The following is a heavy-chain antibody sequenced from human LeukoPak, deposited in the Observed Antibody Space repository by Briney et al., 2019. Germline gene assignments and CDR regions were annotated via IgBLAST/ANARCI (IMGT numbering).Heavy chain of an antibody. Sequence: SETLSLTCTVSGGSISSGGYYWTWIRQHPGKGLEWIGYIYYSGSTYYNPSLKSRVTISVDTSKNQFSLRLSSVTAADTAVYYCARVVTSAAQGFDIWGQGTMVTVSS. CDR1: GGSISSGGYY. J-gene: IGHJ3*02. V-gene: IGHV4-31*03. D-gene: IGHD5-18*01. CDR2: IYYSGST. CDR3: ARVVTSAAQGFDI.